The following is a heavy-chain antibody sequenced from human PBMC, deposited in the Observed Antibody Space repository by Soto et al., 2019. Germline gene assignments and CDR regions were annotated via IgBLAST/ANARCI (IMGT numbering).Heavy chain of an antibody. D-gene: IGHD3-22*01. Sequence: QVHLVESGGGVVQVGKSLRLSCAASIFTFSDYGMDWVRQAPGKGMEWVAFISYDGTKELYADSVKGRFAISRDNSQNTLYLQMNSLRTEDTAVYYCAREGSSMIVVNNWFATWGQGTLVNVSS. J-gene: IGHJ5*02. CDR2: ISYDGTKE. V-gene: IGHV3-30*03. CDR1: IFTFSDYG. CDR3: AREGSSMIVVNNWFAT.